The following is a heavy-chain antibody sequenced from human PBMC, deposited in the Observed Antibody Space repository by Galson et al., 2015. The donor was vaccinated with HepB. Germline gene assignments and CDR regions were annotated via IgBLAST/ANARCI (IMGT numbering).Heavy chain of an antibody. J-gene: IGHJ2*01. Sequence: SVKVSCKASGYTFTSYDINWVRQATGQGLEWMGWMNPNSGNTGYAQKFQGRVTMTRNTSISTAYMELSSLRSEDTAVYYCARPSRRQQLVLGWYFDLWGRGTLVTVSS. CDR3: ARPSRRQQLVLGWYFDL. D-gene: IGHD6-13*01. CDR2: MNPNSGNT. CDR1: GYTFTSYD. V-gene: IGHV1-8*01.